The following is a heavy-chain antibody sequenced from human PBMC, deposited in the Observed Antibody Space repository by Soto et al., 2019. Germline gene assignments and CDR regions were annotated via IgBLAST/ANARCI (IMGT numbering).Heavy chain of an antibody. J-gene: IGHJ5*02. V-gene: IGHV4-30-4*01. CDR1: GGSISSGDYY. CDR3: ARVWSGYYDEYNWFDP. CDR2: IYYSGST. Sequence: SETLSLTCTVSGGSISSGDYYWSWIRQPPGKGLEWIGYIYYSGSTYYNPSLKSRVTISVDTSKNQFSLKLSSVTAADTAVYYCARVWSGYYDEYNWFDPWGQGTLVTVSS. D-gene: IGHD3-3*01.